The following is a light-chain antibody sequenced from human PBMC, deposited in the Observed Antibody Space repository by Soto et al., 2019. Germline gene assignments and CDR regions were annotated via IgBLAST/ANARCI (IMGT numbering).Light chain of an antibody. CDR3: QQYNTYPIT. Sequence: DIQMTQSPSTLSASVGDRVTITCRASQSISDWLAWYQQKPGKAPKLLIYKASGLESGVPSRFSGSGSGTEFTLTITSLQPDDFATYYCQQYNTYPITFDQGTRLAIK. V-gene: IGKV1-5*03. CDR1: QSISDW. J-gene: IGKJ5*01. CDR2: KAS.